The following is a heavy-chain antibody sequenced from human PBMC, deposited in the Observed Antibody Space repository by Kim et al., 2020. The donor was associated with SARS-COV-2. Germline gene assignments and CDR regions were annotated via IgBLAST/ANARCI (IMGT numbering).Heavy chain of an antibody. D-gene: IGHD6-13*01. J-gene: IGHJ5*02. V-gene: IGHV4-39*01. CDR1: GASINTTSYY. CDR2: VHYSGST. Sequence: SETLSLTCSVSGASINTTSYYWGWIRQPPGKGLEWIGIVHYSGSTYYNQSIKSRATISLDASKNQFSLKLSSVTAADSAVYYCARSYSSSWRWFDPWGQGTLVTVSS. CDR3: ARSYSSSWRWFDP.